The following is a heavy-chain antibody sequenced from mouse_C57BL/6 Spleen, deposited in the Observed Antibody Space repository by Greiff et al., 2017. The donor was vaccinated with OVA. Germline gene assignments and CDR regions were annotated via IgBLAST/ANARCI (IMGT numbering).Heavy chain of an antibody. CDR1: GYTFTSYW. D-gene: IGHD1-1*01. J-gene: IGHJ2*01. V-gene: IGHV1-53*01. Sequence: QVQLQQPGTELVKPGASVKLSCKASGYTFTSYWMHWVKQRPGQGLEWIGNINPSNGGTNYNEKFKSKATLTVDKSSSTAYMQLSSLTSEDSAVYYCARWDYGSSYDYFDDWGQGTTLTVSS. CDR3: ARWDYGSSYDYFDD. CDR2: INPSNGGT.